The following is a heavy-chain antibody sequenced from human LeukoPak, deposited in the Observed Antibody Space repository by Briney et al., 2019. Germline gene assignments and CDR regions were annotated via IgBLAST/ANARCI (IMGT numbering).Heavy chain of an antibody. Sequence: GGSLRLSCVASEFTFSSYGMSWVRQAPGKGLEWVSGISNGGDTTYYADSVKGRFTISRNNSKNTLYLQMNSLRAEDTAVYYCAKSGLTTVTLYYFDYWGQGTLVTVSS. CDR2: ISNGGDTT. J-gene: IGHJ4*02. CDR1: EFTFSSYG. D-gene: IGHD4-17*01. CDR3: AKSGLTTVTLYYFDY. V-gene: IGHV3-23*01.